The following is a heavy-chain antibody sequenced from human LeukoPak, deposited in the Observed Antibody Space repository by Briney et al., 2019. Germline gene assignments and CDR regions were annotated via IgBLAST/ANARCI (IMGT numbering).Heavy chain of an antibody. CDR3: ARDPRTSGLDY. J-gene: IGHJ4*02. V-gene: IGHV4-31*03. Sequence: SETLSLTCTVSGGSISSGGYSWSWIRQHPGKGLEWIGYIYYSGSTYYNPSLKSRVTISVDTSKNQFSLKLSSVTAADTAVYYCARDPRTSGLDYWGQGTLVTVSS. CDR1: GGSISSGGYS. D-gene: IGHD3-3*01. CDR2: IYYSGST.